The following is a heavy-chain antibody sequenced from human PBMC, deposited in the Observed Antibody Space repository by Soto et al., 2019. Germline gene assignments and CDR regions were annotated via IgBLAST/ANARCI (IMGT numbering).Heavy chain of an antibody. CDR3: ARDWEGSGYCSGGSCYSDAFDI. V-gene: IGHV3-48*01. Sequence: PGGSLRLSCAASGFTFSSYSMNWVRQAPGKGLEWVSYISSSSSTIYYADSVKGRFTISRDNAKNSLYLQMNSLRAEDTAVYYCARDWEGSGYCSGGSCYSDAFDIWGQGTMVTVSS. D-gene: IGHD2-15*01. CDR1: GFTFSSYS. CDR2: ISSSSSTI. J-gene: IGHJ3*02.